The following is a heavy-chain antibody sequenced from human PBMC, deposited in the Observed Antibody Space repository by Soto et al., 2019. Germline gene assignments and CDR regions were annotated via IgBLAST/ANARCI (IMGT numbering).Heavy chain of an antibody. J-gene: IGHJ6*02. CDR1: GFTFSSYW. V-gene: IGHV3-74*01. Sequence: GGSLRLSCAASGFTFSSYWMHWVRQAPGKGLVWVSRINSDGSSTSYADSVKGRFTISRDDAKNTLYLQMNSLRAEDTAVYYCARDFVVYGMDVWGQGTTVTVSS. CDR2: INSDGSST. CDR3: ARDFVVYGMDV.